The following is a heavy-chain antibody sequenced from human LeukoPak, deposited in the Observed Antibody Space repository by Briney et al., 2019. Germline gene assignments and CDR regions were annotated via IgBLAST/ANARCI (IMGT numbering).Heavy chain of an antibody. J-gene: IGHJ4*02. D-gene: IGHD3-9*01. Sequence: SETLSLTCTVSGGSISSYYWSWLRQPPGKGLEWIGYIYYSGSTNYNPSLKSRVTISVDTSKNQFSLKLSSVTAADTAVYYCARVEEYYDILTGYSRAGYFDYWGQGTLVTVSS. CDR2: IYYSGST. CDR3: ARVEEYYDILTGYSRAGYFDY. CDR1: GGSISSYY. V-gene: IGHV4-59*01.